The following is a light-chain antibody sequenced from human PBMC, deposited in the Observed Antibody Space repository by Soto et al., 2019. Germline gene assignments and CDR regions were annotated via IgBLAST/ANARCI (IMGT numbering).Light chain of an antibody. J-gene: IGKJ5*01. V-gene: IGKV3-20*01. Sequence: EIVLTQSPGTLSLSPGEGATLSCRASQSVSSNYLAWYQQKPGQPPRLLIYGTASRATDIPDRFSGSGSGTDFTLTISRLEPEDFAVYYCQQYGSSPPITFGQGTRLEI. CDR3: QQYGSSPPIT. CDR1: QSVSSNY. CDR2: GTA.